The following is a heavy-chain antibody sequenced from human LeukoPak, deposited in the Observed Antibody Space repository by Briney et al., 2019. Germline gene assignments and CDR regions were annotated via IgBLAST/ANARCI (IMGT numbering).Heavy chain of an antibody. CDR3: ARVSDILTGYSFDY. CDR1: GGSISSYY. J-gene: IGHJ4*02. D-gene: IGHD3-9*01. Sequence: SETLSLTCTVSGGSISSYYWSWIRQPPGKGLEWIGYIYYSGSTNYNPSLKSRVTISVDTSKNQFSLKLSSVTAADTAVYYCARVSDILTGYSFDYWGQGTLVTVSS. V-gene: IGHV4-59*01. CDR2: IYYSGST.